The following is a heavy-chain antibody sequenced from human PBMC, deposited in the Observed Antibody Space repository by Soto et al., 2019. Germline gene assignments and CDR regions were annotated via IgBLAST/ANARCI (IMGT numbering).Heavy chain of an antibody. CDR1: GYTFTRSG. D-gene: IGHD3-9*01. J-gene: IGHJ6*02. CDR2: ISSYNGDT. CDR3: ARDLSGPSYYYYGMDV. Sequence: ASVKVSCKASGYTFTRSGISWARQAPGQGPEWMGWISSYNGDTNYAQTFQGRVTMTTDTSTSTAYMELRSLRSDDTAVYYCARDLSGPSYYYYGMDVWGQGTTVTVSS. V-gene: IGHV1-18*01.